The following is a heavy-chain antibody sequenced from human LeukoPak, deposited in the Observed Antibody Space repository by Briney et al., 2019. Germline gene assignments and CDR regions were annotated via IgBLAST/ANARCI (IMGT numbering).Heavy chain of an antibody. CDR2: ISGSGRNT. D-gene: IGHD5-18*01. V-gene: IGHV3-23*01. CDR1: RCTFSSYV. CDR3: ARVSGTIQIWPPPFGDGMDV. Sequence: GGSLRLSCAASRCTFSSYVMSWVRQTPGKGLECVSAISGSGRNTYYADSVKGRFTISRDNSKNTLYLQMNSLRAEDTAVYYCARVSGTIQIWPPPFGDGMDVWGQGTTVTVSS. J-gene: IGHJ6*02.